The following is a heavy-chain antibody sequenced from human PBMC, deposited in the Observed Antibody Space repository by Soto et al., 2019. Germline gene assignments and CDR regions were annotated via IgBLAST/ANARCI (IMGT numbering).Heavy chain of an antibody. J-gene: IGHJ3*02. Sequence: DVQLVESGGGLIQPGGSLRLSCVASGLTVSGKKYMAWVRQAPGKGPEWVSGVYDLDGTYYADSVRGRVTTSIDSSRTTVYLQMRDLRLEDTALYFCATWHLREHAYDIWGQGTMVTVSS. D-gene: IGHD5-12*01. CDR2: VYDLDGT. V-gene: IGHV3-53*01. CDR1: GLTVSGKKY. CDR3: ATWHLREHAYDI.